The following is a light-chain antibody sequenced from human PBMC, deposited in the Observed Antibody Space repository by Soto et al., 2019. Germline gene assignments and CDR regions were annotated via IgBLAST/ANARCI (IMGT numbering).Light chain of an antibody. J-gene: IGKJ2*01. CDR1: QSVTSSN. V-gene: IGKV3-20*01. CDR2: GAS. CDR3: QHYGASQYT. Sequence: IVLTQSPGTLSLSPGETVTLSCRASQSVTSSNLAWYQPKPGQAPRLLIYGASYRATGIADKFTGGGSGADVSLTISRLEPEDFAVYFCQHYGASQYTFGQGTKLEIK.